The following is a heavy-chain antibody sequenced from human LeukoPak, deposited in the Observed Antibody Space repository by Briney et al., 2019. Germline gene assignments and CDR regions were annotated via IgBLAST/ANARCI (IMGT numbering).Heavy chain of an antibody. D-gene: IGHD2-2*01. Sequence: ASVKVSCKTSGGTFSSYAISWVRQAPGQGLEWMGGIIPIFGTANYAQKFQGRVTIAADESTSTAYMELSSLRSEDTAVYYCARSPVAHCSSTSCPNDYWGQGTLVTVSS. CDR2: IIPIFGTA. CDR1: GGTFSSYA. CDR3: ARSPVAHCSSTSCPNDY. V-gene: IGHV1-69*13. J-gene: IGHJ4*02.